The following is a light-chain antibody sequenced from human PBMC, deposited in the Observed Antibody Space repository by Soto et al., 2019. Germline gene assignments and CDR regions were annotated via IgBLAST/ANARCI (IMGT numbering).Light chain of an antibody. CDR3: SLYTGSRTLV. CDR1: SSDVGTYNR. CDR2: EVS. Sequence: QSVLTQPPSMSGSPGQSVTISCTGTSSDVGTYNRVSWYQQPPGTAPKLLIYEVSNRPSGVPDRFSGSKSGNTASLTISGLQAEDEADYSCSLYTGSRTLVFGGGTKLTVL. V-gene: IGLV2-18*01. J-gene: IGLJ2*01.